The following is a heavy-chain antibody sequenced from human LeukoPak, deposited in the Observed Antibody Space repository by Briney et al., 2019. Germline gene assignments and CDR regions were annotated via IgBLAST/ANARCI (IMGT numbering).Heavy chain of an antibody. V-gene: IGHV1-2*02. D-gene: IGHD5-18*01. J-gene: IGHJ5*02. Sequence: LGASVKVSCKASGYTFTGYYMHWVRQAPGQGLEWMGWINPNSGGTNYAQKFQGRVTMTRDTSISTAYMELSRLRSDDTAVYYCARDSPSIQLCHGTAMVCGWFDPWGQGTLVTVSS. CDR3: ARDSPSIQLCHGTAMVCGWFDP. CDR2: INPNSGGT. CDR1: GYTFTGYY.